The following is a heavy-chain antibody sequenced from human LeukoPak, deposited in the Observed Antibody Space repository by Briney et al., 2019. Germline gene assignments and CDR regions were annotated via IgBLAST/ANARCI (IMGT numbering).Heavy chain of an antibody. CDR3: ARAPYGGYFDY. J-gene: IGHJ4*02. CDR2: IYYSGST. V-gene: IGHV4-59*01. D-gene: IGHD3-10*01. CDR1: GGSIRSYY. Sequence: SETLSLTCTVSGGSIRSYYWSWIRQPPGKGLEWIGYIYYSGSTNYNPSLKSRVTISVDTSKNQFSLKLSSVTAADTAVYYCARAPYGGYFDYWGQGTLVTVSS.